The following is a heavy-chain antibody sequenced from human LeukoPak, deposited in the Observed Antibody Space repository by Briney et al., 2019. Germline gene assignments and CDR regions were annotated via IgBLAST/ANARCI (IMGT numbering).Heavy chain of an antibody. CDR1: GFTFSKYA. CDR2: ISPSDGNT. CDR3: AKDSSVPYGITD. D-gene: IGHD4-17*01. Sequence: GGSLRLSCAASGFTFSKYAMSWVHQAPGKGLEWVSAISPSDGNTFYAGSVKGRFTISRDNFKNTLSLQMNSLRAEDTALYYCAKDSSVPYGITDWGQGTLVTVSS. V-gene: IGHV3-23*01. J-gene: IGHJ4*02.